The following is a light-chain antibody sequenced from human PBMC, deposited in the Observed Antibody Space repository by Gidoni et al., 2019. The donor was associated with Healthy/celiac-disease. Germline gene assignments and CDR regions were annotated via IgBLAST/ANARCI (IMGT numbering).Light chain of an antibody. V-gene: IGKV3-20*01. Sequence: EIVFTQSPGTLSLSPGERATLACSASQSVSSSYLAWYQQKPGQAPRLLSYGASSRATGIPDRFSGSGSGTDFTLTISRLEPEDFAVYYCQQYGSSSGTFGQGTKLEIK. CDR1: QSVSSSY. CDR3: QQYGSSSGT. J-gene: IGKJ2*01. CDR2: GAS.